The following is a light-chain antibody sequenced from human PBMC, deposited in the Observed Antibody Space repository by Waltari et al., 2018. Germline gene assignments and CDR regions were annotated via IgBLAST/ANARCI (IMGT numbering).Light chain of an antibody. Sequence: DIVMTQSPDSLAVSLGERATINCKSSQSVLYNSNNKNYLAWYQQKPGQPPKLLISYASTRESGVPDRFSGSGSGTDFTLTISSLQAEDVAVYFCQQSYTSPFTFGGGTKV. J-gene: IGKJ4*01. CDR1: QSVLYNSNNKNY. V-gene: IGKV4-1*01. CDR3: QQSYTSPFT. CDR2: YAS.